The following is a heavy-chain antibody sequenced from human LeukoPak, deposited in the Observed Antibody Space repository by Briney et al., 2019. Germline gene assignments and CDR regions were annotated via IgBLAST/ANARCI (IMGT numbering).Heavy chain of an antibody. J-gene: IGHJ5*02. CDR3: ARDDLRGFDP. CDR1: SSYW. CDR2: IYYSGST. V-gene: IGHV4-39*07. Sequence: SSYWMSWVRQPPGKGLEWIGSIYYSGSTYYNPSLKSRVTISVDTSKNQFSLKLSSVTAADTAVYYCARDDLRGFDPWGQGTLVTVSS.